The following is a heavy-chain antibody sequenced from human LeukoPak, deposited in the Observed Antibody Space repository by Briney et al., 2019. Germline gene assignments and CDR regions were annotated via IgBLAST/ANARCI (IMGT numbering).Heavy chain of an antibody. J-gene: IGHJ4*02. Sequence: SEALSLTCAVSGGSVGSGGHFWSWIRQPPGKGLEWIGYIYSTGSTNYNPSLKSRITMSVDTSKNQFSLKLSSVIAADTAVYYCARTKSQSGSYRYYFDSWGQGTLVTVSS. CDR1: GGSVGSGGHF. V-gene: IGHV4-61*08. CDR3: ARTKSQSGSYRYYFDS. CDR2: IYSTGST. D-gene: IGHD1-26*01.